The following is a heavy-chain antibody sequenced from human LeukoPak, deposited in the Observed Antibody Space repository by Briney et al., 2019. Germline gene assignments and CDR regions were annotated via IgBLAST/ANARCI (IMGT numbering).Heavy chain of an antibody. Sequence: PGGSLRLSCTASGFTFSSYWMHWVRQAPEKGLVWVSRINSDGSSTFYADSVKGRFTTSRDNAENTVYLQMNSLRADDTAVYYCARIPGGSGSQYDYWGQGTLVIVSS. CDR3: ARIPGGSGSQYDY. D-gene: IGHD3-10*01. J-gene: IGHJ4*02. CDR1: GFTFSSYW. CDR2: INSDGSST. V-gene: IGHV3-74*01.